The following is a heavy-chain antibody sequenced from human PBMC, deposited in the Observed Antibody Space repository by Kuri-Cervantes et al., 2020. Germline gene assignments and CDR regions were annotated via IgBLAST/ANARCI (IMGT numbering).Heavy chain of an antibody. Sequence: GESLKISCAASGFTFSSYWMSWVRQAPGKGLEWVANIKQDGSEKYYVDSVKGRFTISRDNAKNSLYLQMNSLRAEDTAVFYCAKSPYYYYHYMDVWGKGTTVTVSS. V-gene: IGHV3-7*03. CDR3: AKSPYYYYHYMDV. CDR1: GFTFSSYW. J-gene: IGHJ6*03. CDR2: IKQDGSEK.